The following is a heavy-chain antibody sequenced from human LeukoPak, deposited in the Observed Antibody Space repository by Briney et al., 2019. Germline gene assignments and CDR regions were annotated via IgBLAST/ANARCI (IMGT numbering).Heavy chain of an antibody. J-gene: IGHJ3*02. V-gene: IGHV3-48*01. CDR3: AKIKVGATTFYAFNI. Sequence: SGGSLRLSCAASGFTFSSYSMNWVRQAPGKGLEWVSYISSSSSTIYYADSVKGRFTISRDNAKNSLYLQMNSPRAEDTAVYYCAKIKVGATTFYAFNIWGQGTMVTVSS. CDR1: GFTFSSYS. CDR2: ISSSSSTI. D-gene: IGHD1-26*01.